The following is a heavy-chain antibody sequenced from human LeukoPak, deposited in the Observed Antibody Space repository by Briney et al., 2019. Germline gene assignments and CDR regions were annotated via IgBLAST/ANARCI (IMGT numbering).Heavy chain of an antibody. D-gene: IGHD2-15*01. Sequence: GGSLRLSCAASGLTFSSYAMSWVRQAPGKGLEWVANIRQDGNEIYYVDSVKGRFTISRDNAKSSLYLQMNSLRAEDTAVYYCARESGGSRNFDYWGQGTLVTVSS. J-gene: IGHJ4*02. V-gene: IGHV3-7*01. CDR3: ARESGGSRNFDY. CDR1: GLTFSSYA. CDR2: IRQDGNEI.